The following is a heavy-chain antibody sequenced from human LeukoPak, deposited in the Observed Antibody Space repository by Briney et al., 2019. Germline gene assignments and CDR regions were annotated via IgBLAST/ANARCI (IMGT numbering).Heavy chain of an antibody. D-gene: IGHD6-6*01. CDR3: AKDFFASTASRPHY. J-gene: IGHJ4*02. CDR1: GFTFSDFA. CDR2: ISYDGSNK. V-gene: IGHV3-30-3*01. Sequence: GGSLRLSCAASGFTFSDFAMHWVRHAPGKGLERVAIISYDGSNKYYADSVKGRFTISRDDSKNTLYLQMNSLSAEDTAVCYCAKDFFASTASRPHYWGQGTLVTVSS.